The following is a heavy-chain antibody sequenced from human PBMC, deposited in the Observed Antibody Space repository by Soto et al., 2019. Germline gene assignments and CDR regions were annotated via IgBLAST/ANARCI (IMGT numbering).Heavy chain of an antibody. CDR3: AADPIAAADIVIPV. D-gene: IGHD6-13*01. J-gene: IGHJ6*02. Sequence: GASVKVSCKASGFTFTSSAVQWVRQARGQRLEWIGWIVVGSGNTNYAQKFQERVTITRDMSTSTAYMELSSLRSEDTAVYYCAADPIAAADIVIPVWGQGTTVTVSS. CDR1: GFTFTSSA. CDR2: IVVGSGNT. V-gene: IGHV1-58*01.